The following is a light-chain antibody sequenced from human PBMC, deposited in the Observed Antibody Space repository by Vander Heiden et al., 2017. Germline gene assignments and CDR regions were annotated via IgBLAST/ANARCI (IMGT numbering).Light chain of an antibody. V-gene: IGLV1-40*01. Sequence: QSVLTQPPSVSGASGQTVTISCTGRSPNIGAGYDVHWYQQLPGTAPKRVIYGNHNRPSGVPERFSGSKSGTSASLAITGLQADDEADYYCQSYDTSLSVVFGGGTKLAVL. CDR1: SPNIGAGYD. CDR3: QSYDTSLSVV. J-gene: IGLJ2*01. CDR2: GNH.